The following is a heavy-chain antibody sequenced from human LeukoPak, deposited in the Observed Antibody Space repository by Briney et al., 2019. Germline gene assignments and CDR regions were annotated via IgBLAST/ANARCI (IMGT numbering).Heavy chain of an antibody. CDR2: INTDGSST. D-gene: IGHD2-2*02. CDR1: GFTFSSYW. Sequence: GGSLRLSCAASGFTFSSYWMHWVRQAPGKGLVWVSRINTDGSSTSYADSVKGRFTISRDNAKNTLYLQMNSLRAEDTAVYYCGRGFSIVPAGIPDYWGLGTLVTVSS. J-gene: IGHJ4*02. CDR3: GRGFSIVPAGIPDY. V-gene: IGHV3-74*01.